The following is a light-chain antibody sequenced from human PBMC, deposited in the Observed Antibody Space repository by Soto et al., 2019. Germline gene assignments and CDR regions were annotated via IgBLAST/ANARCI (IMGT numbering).Light chain of an antibody. Sequence: AIQLTQSPSSLSASVGDRVTITCRAIQGISSALAWYQQKPGKAPRLLIYDASTFESGVPSRFSGGGSGTDFTLTISRLEPEDFAVYYCQQFTSYPHTFGEGTKVDIK. J-gene: IGKJ4*01. CDR1: QGISSA. CDR2: DAS. CDR3: QQFTSYPHT. V-gene: IGKV1-13*02.